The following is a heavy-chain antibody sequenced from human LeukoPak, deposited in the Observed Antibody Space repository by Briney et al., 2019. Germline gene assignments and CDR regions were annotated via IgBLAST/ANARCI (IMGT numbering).Heavy chain of an antibody. D-gene: IGHD3-9*01. J-gene: IGHJ4*02. Sequence: GGSLTLSCAASGFTFSSYAMHWVRKAPGKGLEWVAVISYDGSNKYYADSVKGRFTISRDNSKNTLYLQMNSLRAEDTAVYYCARDIYDILTGYYIDYWGQGTLVTVSS. CDR3: ARDIYDILTGYYIDY. CDR1: GFTFSSYA. V-gene: IGHV3-30*04. CDR2: ISYDGSNK.